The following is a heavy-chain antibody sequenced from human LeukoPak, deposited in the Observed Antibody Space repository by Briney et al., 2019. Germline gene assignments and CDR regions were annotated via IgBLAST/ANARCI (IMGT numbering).Heavy chain of an antibody. V-gene: IGHV3-7*01. CDR2: INQDGSAK. D-gene: IGHD6-13*01. J-gene: IGHJ3*02. CDR3: AGSWSPHDAFDI. CDR1: GFMFTSYW. Sequence: GGSLRLSCAASGFMFTSYWMSWVRQAPGKGLEWVANINQDGSAKYYVDSVKGRFTISRDNAKNSLYLQMNSLRAEDTAVYYCAGSWSPHDAFDIWGQGTMVSVSS.